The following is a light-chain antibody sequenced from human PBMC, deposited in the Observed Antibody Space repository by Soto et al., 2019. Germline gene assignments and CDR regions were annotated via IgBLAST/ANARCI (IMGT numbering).Light chain of an antibody. Sequence: QSALTQPPSASGSPGQSVTISCTGTICDVGVNNSVSWYQQHPGNAPKLMIYEVIERPSGVPDRFSGSKSDNTASLTVSGLQAEDEADYYCGSYADFNNDVAFGGGTKLTVL. CDR1: ICDVGVNNS. CDR2: EVI. CDR3: GSYADFNNDVA. V-gene: IGLV2-8*01. J-gene: IGLJ2*01.